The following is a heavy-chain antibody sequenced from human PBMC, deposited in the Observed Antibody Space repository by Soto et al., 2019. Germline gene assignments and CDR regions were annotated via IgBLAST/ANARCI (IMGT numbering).Heavy chain of an antibody. CDR2: IRSKAYGGTT. J-gene: IGHJ6*02. V-gene: IGHV3-49*03. D-gene: IGHD2-2*01. Sequence: GGSLRLSCTASGFTFGDYAMSWFRQAPGKGLEWVGFIRSKAYGGTTEYAASVKGRFTISRDDSKSIAYLQMNSLKTEDTAVYYCTRVKVGGYCSSTSCQPYYYYGMDVWGQGTTVTVSS. CDR1: GFTFGDYA. CDR3: TRVKVGGYCSSTSCQPYYYYGMDV.